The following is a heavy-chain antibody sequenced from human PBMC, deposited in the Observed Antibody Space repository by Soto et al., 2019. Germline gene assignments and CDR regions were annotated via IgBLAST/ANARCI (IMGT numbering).Heavy chain of an antibody. D-gene: IGHD2-21*02. CDR1: VYIFTNYC. CDR2: IDPSDSYT. J-gene: IGHJ3*02. CDR3: ARPGGAVVTALPDPFPI. V-gene: IGHV5-10-1*01. Sequence: PGESLKISCKGSVYIFTNYCISWVRQMPGKGLEWMWRIDPSDSYTNYSPSFQGHVTISVDKSINPAYLQWSSLKASDTAMYYCARPGGAVVTALPDPFPIWGQGTMVNGSS.